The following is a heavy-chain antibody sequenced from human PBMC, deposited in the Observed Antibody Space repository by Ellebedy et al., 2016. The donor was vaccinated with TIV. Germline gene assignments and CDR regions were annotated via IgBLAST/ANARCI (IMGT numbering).Heavy chain of an antibody. CDR2: ISHTGGRT. J-gene: IGHJ4*02. CDR1: GFTFSSYA. CDR3: AKGRGGGSDSSAPRYYFDY. Sequence: GESLKISCAASGFTFSSYAMSWVRQAPGKGLEWVSTISHTGGRTYYADSVGGWFTISRDNSKKTLYLQMNSLRAEDTAVYYCAKGRGGGSDSSAPRYYFDYWGLGTLVTVSS. D-gene: IGHD3-22*01. V-gene: IGHV3-23*01.